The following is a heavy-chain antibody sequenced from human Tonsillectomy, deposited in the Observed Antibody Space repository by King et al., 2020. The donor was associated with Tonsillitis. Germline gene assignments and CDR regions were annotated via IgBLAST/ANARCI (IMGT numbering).Heavy chain of an antibody. V-gene: IGHV1-8*01. CDR1: GYTFTTYD. CDR3: ARGPTGILDYYGMDV. D-gene: IGHD1-1*01. Sequence: VQLVESGAEVKKPGAAVKVSCKASGYTFTTYDINWVRQATGQGLEWMGWMNPNSGNTDSAKKFQGRVTLTRDTSISTAYMEVSSLRSEDTAVYYCARGPTGILDYYGMDVWGQGTTVTVSS. CDR2: MNPNSGNT. J-gene: IGHJ6*02.